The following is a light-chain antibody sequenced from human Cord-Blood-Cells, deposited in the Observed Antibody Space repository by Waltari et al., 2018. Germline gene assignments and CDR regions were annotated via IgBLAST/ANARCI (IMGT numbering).Light chain of an antibody. CDR1: QSISSY. Sequence: DIQMTQSPSSLSASVGDRVTITCRASQSISSYLNWYQQKPGKAPKLLTYAASSSQSGVPSRFSGSGSGTDFTLTISSLQPEDFATYYCQQSYSTLFTFGPGTKVDIK. CDR2: AAS. V-gene: IGKV1-39*01. CDR3: QQSYSTLFT. J-gene: IGKJ3*01.